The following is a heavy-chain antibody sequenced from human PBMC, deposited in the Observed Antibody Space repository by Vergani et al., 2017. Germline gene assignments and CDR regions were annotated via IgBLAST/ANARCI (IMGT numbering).Heavy chain of an antibody. CDR2: ISGSERYI. D-gene: IGHD6-6*01. J-gene: IGHJ6*02. V-gene: IGHV3-21*06. Sequence: EGQLVESGGGLAKPGGSLRLSCAASGFKFNEYIMNWVRQAPGKGLEWVSSISGSERYIFYAASLKGRVTISRNNAENSLDLQLSNLRVDDTGVYYCVGGTKYTRAYYGLDVWGQGTTVTVSS. CDR1: GFKFNEYI. CDR3: VGGTKYTRAYYGLDV.